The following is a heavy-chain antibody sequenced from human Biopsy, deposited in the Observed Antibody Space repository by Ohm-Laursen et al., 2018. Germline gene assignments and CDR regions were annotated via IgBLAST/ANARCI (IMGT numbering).Heavy chain of an antibody. CDR3: ARSRGSSGIATIYYYGMDV. CDR2: ISSSSDNI. CDR1: GFTLSSYS. Sequence: GSLRLSCSASGFTLSSYSMNWVRQTPGKGLEWVSTISSSSDNIDYVDSVKGRFTISRDNAKNSLYLQMNSLRAEDAAVYYCARSRGSSGIATIYYYGMDVWGQGTTVTVSS. J-gene: IGHJ6*02. D-gene: IGHD3-10*01. V-gene: IGHV3-21*01.